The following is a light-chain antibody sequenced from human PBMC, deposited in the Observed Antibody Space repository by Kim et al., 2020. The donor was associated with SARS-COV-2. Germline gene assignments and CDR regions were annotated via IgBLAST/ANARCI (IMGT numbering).Light chain of an antibody. CDR3: QQYGNSPPLT. CDR2: AAS. Sequence: EIVLTQSPGTLSLSPGERATLSCRASQSVSSSYLAWYQQKPGQAPRLLIYAASSRATGIPDRFSGSGSGTDFTLTISRLEPEDFAVYYCQQYGNSPPLTFGGGTKVDIK. J-gene: IGKJ4*01. CDR1: QSVSSSY. V-gene: IGKV3-20*01.